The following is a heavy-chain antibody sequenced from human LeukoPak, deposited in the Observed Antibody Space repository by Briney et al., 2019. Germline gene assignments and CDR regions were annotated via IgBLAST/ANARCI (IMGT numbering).Heavy chain of an antibody. V-gene: IGHV3-7*01. J-gene: IGHJ4*02. CDR3: LRDRGYSTYDC. CDR1: AFTFSYYG. D-gene: IGHD6-13*01. Sequence: GGSLRLSGAASAFTFSYYGMNWVPQAPGKGLEWVASIKQDGSEKYYVDSVKGRFTISRDNAKNSLYLQMNTLRAEDTAVYYCLRDRGYSTYDCWGQGTLVTVSS. CDR2: IKQDGSEK.